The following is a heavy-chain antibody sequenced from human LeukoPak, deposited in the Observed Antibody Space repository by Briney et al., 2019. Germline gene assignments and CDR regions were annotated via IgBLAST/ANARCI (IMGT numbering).Heavy chain of an antibody. CDR1: GGSISSYY. D-gene: IGHD1-26*01. Sequence: SETLSLTCTVSGGSISSYYWSWIRQPPGKGLEWIGYIYYSRSTNYNPSLKSRVTISVDTSKNQFSLKLSSVTAADTAVYYCARDLMGATPLDWFDPWGQGTLVTVSS. CDR2: IYYSRST. CDR3: ARDLMGATPLDWFDP. J-gene: IGHJ5*02. V-gene: IGHV4-59*01.